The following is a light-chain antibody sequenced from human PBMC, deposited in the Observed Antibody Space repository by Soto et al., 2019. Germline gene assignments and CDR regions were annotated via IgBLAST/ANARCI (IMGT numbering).Light chain of an antibody. J-gene: IGKJ5*01. CDR3: QQRNNWPPIT. CDR1: QIVSSY. CDR2: DAS. Sequence: EIVLTQSPATLSLSPGERATLSCWASQIVSSYLAWYQQKPGQAPRLLIYDASNRATGVPARFSGSGSGTDFTLTISSLEPEDFALYYCQQRNNWPPITFGQGTRLEIK. V-gene: IGKV3-11*01.